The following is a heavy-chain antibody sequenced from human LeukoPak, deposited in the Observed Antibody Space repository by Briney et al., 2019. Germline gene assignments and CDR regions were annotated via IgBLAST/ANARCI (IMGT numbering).Heavy chain of an antibody. CDR2: FYPDDSYT. CDR1: GYRLNTYW. V-gene: IGHV5-51*01. D-gene: IGHD4-11*01. CDR3: ARHNYSKVPFYY. J-gene: IGHJ4*02. Sequence: GGAPETYLQCPGYRLNTYWIGLVRPMPGKGPGWVGIFYPDDSYTRYSPSFQGQVTISADKSINTSYLQWSSLTASDTAMYYCARHNYSKVPFYYWGGGTLVAASS.